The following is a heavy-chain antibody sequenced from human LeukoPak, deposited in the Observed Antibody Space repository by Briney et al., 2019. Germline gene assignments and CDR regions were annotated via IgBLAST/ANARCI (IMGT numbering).Heavy chain of an antibody. CDR1: GFTFSSYA. CDR2: ISGSGGST. J-gene: IGHJ3*02. CDR3: AKASTVTTRGDAFDI. V-gene: IGHV3-23*01. D-gene: IGHD4-17*01. Sequence: GGSLRLSCAASGFTFSSYAMSWVRQAPGKGLEWVSAISGSGGSTYYADSVKGRFTISKDNSKNTLYLQMNSLRAEDTAVYYCAKASTVTTRGDAFDIWGQGTMVTVSS.